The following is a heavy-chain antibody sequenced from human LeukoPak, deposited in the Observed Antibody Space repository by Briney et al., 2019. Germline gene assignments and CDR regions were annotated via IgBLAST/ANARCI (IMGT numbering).Heavy chain of an antibody. J-gene: IGHJ4*02. V-gene: IGHV3-7*01. D-gene: IGHD4-17*01. CDR1: GFIFSNYA. Sequence: GGSLRLSCAASGFIFSNYAMHWVRQAPGKGLEWVATIRQDGSQKYYVDSVKGRFTISRDNAKNSLYLQMNSLRAEDTAVYYCARESGSVTSEVDFDYWGQGTLVTVSS. CDR3: ARESGSVTSEVDFDY. CDR2: IRQDGSQK.